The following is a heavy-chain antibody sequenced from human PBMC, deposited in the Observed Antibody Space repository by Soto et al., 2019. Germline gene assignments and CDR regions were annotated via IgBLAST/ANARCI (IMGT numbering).Heavy chain of an antibody. Sequence: GGSLRLSCAASGFTFDDYAMHWVRQAPGKGLEWVSGISWNSGSIGYADSVKGRFTISRDNAKNSLYLQMNSLRAEDTALYYCAKGEQWPRAYYYYMDVWGKGTTVTVSS. CDR1: GFTFDDYA. CDR3: AKGEQWPRAYYYYMDV. CDR2: ISWNSGSI. J-gene: IGHJ6*03. D-gene: IGHD6-19*01. V-gene: IGHV3-9*01.